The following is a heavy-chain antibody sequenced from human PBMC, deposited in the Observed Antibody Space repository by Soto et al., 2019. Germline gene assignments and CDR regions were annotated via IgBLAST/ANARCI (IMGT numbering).Heavy chain of an antibody. D-gene: IGHD3-3*01. Sequence: PSETPSLTCAVYGGSFSGYYWSWLRQPPGKGLEWIGEINHSGSTNYNPSLKSRVTISVDTSKNQFSLKLSSVTAADTAVYYCASQYYDFWSGYYWAPAFDYWGQGTLVTVSS. J-gene: IGHJ4*02. V-gene: IGHV4-34*01. CDR3: ASQYYDFWSGYYWAPAFDY. CDR1: GGSFSGYY. CDR2: INHSGST.